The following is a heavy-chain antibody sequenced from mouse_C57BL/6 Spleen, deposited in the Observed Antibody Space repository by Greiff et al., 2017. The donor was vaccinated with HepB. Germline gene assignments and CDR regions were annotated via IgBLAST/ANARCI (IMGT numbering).Heavy chain of an antibody. J-gene: IGHJ2*01. CDR3: ARVGGTCFDY. D-gene: IGHD3-3*01. V-gene: IGHV5-16*01. CDR1: GFTFSDYY. CDR2: INYDGSST. Sequence: DVMLVESEGGLVQPGSSMKLSCTASGFTFSDYYMAWVRQVPEKGLEWVANINYDGSSTYYLDSLKSRFIISRDNAKNILYLQMSSLKSEDTATYYCARVGGTCFDYWGQGTTLTVSS.